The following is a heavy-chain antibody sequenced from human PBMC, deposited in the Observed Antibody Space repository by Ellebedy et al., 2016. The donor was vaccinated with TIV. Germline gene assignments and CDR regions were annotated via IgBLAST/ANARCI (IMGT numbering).Heavy chain of an antibody. V-gene: IGHV3-53*01. CDR2: IYSGGST. Sequence: GESLKISCAASGFTVSNNYISWVRQAPGKGLEWVSVIYSGGSTSYADSVKGRFTISRDNSKNTVYLQMNSLRAEDTAVYYCARGVLAGYWGQGTLGTVSS. J-gene: IGHJ4*02. CDR3: ARGVLAGY. D-gene: IGHD2/OR15-2a*01. CDR1: GFTVSNNY.